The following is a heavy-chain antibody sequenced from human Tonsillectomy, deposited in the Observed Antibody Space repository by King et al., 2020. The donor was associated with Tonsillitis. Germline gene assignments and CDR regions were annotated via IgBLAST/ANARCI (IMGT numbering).Heavy chain of an antibody. D-gene: IGHD3-22*01. J-gene: IGHJ4*02. Sequence: VQLVESGGGVVQPGRSLRLSCAASGFTFRDYAMHWVRQAPGKGLQWVAVISNDGTNKYYADSVKGRFTITRDNSKNSLDLQMNSLRTEDTAVYFCANYYDSSSYSGFDYWGQGTLVSVSS. CDR1: GFTFRDYA. CDR3: ANYYDSSSYSGFDY. V-gene: IGHV3-30-3*01. CDR2: ISNDGTNK.